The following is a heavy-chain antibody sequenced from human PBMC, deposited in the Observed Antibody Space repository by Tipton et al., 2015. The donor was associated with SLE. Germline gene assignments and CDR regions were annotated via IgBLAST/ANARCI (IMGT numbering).Heavy chain of an antibody. D-gene: IGHD2-15*01. V-gene: IGHV3-21*01. J-gene: IGHJ3*02. CDR3: ASTGIGGGDAFDI. CDR2: ISSSSSYI. CDR1: GFTFSSYS. Sequence: GSLRLSCAASGFTFSSYSMNWVRQAPGKGLEWVSSISSSSSYIYYADSVKGRFTISRDNAKNSLYLQMNSLRAEDTAVYYCASTGIGGGDAFDIWGQGTMVTVSS.